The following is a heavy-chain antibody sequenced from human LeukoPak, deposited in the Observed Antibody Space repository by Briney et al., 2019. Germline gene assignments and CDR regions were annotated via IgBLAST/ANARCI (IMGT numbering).Heavy chain of an antibody. CDR3: ARGGRRGYSYGLDY. CDR2: IYYSGST. CDR1: GGSISSSSYY. D-gene: IGHD5-18*01. J-gene: IGHJ4*02. V-gene: IGHV4-39*07. Sequence: PSETLSLTCTVSGGSISSSSYYWGWIRQPPGTGPEWIGSIYYSGSTYYNPSLKSRVTISVDTSKNQFSLKLSSVAAADTAVYYCARGGRRGYSYGLDYWGQGTLVTVSS.